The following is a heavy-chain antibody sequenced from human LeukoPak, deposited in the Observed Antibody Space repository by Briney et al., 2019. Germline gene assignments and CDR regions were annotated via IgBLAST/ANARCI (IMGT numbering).Heavy chain of an antibody. Sequence: GESLKISCEGSGYRFSSYWIGWVRQMPGKGLEWMGIIYPGDSETKYNPSFQGQVTISADRAISTAYLQWSSLKASDSAIYYCARLGIAGAGTQDAFDIWGQGTMVTVSS. CDR3: ARLGIAGAGTQDAFDI. V-gene: IGHV5-51*01. CDR1: GYRFSSYW. CDR2: IYPGDSET. D-gene: IGHD6-13*01. J-gene: IGHJ3*02.